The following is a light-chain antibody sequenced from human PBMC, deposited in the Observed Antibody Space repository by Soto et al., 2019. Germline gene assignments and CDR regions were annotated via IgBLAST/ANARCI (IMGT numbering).Light chain of an antibody. Sequence: QSVLTQPPSVSGAPGQRVTISCTGSSSNIGAGYDVHWYQQLPGTAPKLLIYGNSNRPSGVPDRCSGSKSCTSASLAITGLQAEDEADYYCQSYDSSLSGYVFGTGTKVTVL. CDR2: GNS. V-gene: IGLV1-40*01. J-gene: IGLJ1*01. CDR3: QSYDSSLSGYV. CDR1: SSNIGAGYD.